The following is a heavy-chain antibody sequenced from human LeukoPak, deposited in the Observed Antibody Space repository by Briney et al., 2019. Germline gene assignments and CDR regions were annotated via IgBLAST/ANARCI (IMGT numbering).Heavy chain of an antibody. Sequence: PGGSLRLSCAASGFTFSDYYMSWIRQAPGKGLEWVSYISSSGSTIYYADSVKGRFTISRDNAKNSLYLQMNSLRAEDTAVYYCARGPNCSSTSCYLWEYYFDYWGQGTLVTVSS. CDR3: ARGPNCSSTSCYLWEYYFDY. V-gene: IGHV3-11*04. CDR1: GFTFSDYY. J-gene: IGHJ4*02. D-gene: IGHD2-2*01. CDR2: ISSSGSTI.